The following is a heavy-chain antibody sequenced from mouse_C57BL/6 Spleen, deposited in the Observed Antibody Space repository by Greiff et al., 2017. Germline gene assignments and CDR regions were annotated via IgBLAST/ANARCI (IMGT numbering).Heavy chain of an antibody. V-gene: IGHV1-15*01. CDR3: TRQLRPWFAY. CDR1: GYTFTDYE. CDR2: IDPETGGT. Sequence: QVQLQQSGAELVRPGASVTLSCKASGYTFTDYEMHWVKQTPVHGLEWIGAIDPETGGTAYNQKFKGKAILTADKSSSTAYMELRSLTSEDSAVYYCTRQLRPWFAYWGQGTLVTVSA. D-gene: IGHD3-2*02. J-gene: IGHJ3*01.